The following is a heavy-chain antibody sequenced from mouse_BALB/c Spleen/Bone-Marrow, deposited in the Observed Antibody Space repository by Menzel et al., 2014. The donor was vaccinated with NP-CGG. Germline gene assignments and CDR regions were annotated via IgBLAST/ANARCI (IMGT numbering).Heavy chain of an antibody. CDR1: GYSITSGYS. J-gene: IGHJ1*01. V-gene: IGHV3-1*02. D-gene: IGHD2-1*01. CDR2: IHHSGST. CDR3: TSYGNYWYFDV. Sequence: EVQLQQSGSDLVKPSQSLSLTCTVTGYSITSGYSWHWIRQFPGNKLEWMGYIHHSGSTNYNPSLRSRISITRDTSKNQFFLHLNSVTTEDTATYYCTSYGNYWYFDVWGAGTTVTVSS.